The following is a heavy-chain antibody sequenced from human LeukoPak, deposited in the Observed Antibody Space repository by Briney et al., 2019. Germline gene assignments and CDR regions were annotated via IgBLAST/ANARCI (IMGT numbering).Heavy chain of an antibody. CDR2: IYYSGST. D-gene: IGHD4-17*01. CDR3: ARDLNGDYVFDP. Sequence: SETLSLTCTVSGASISNYYWTWIRQPPGKGLEWIGYIYYSGSTNYRPSLKSRVTISVDTSKNQFSLKLSSVTAADTAVYYCARDLNGDYVFDPWGQGTLVTVSS. CDR1: GASISNYY. J-gene: IGHJ5*02. V-gene: IGHV4-59*01.